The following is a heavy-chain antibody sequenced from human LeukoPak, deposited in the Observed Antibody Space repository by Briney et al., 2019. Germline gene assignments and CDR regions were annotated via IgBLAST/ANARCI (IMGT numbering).Heavy chain of an antibody. Sequence: GGSLRLSCAASGFTFSSYAMSWVRQAPGKGLEWVSTISGSGGSTYYADSVKGRFTISRDNSKNTLYLQMNSLRAEDTAVYYCAKAQGGSVGAFVIWGQGTMVTVSS. CDR1: GFTFSSYA. V-gene: IGHV3-23*01. CDR2: ISGSGGST. CDR3: AKAQGGSVGAFVI. D-gene: IGHD4-23*01. J-gene: IGHJ3*02.